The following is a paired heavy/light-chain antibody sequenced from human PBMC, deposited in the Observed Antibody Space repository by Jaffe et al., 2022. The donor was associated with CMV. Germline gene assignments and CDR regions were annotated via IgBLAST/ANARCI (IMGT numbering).Heavy chain of an antibody. V-gene: IGHV4-39*01. CDR1: GGSISSPDYY. CDR3: ARQSPTIEVVPGARASWFDP. Sequence: QLQLQESGPGLVKPSETLSLTCTVSGGSISSPDYYWGWIRQPPGKGLEWFGTISYSGDTYYNPSLKSRVTISIDTSKNQFSLKLSSVTAADTAVYYCARQSPTIEVVPGARASWFDPWGQGTLVTVSS. CDR2: ISYSGDT. D-gene: IGHD2-2*01. J-gene: IGHJ5*02.
Light chain of an antibody. CDR3: GTCDSSLSAWV. V-gene: IGLV1-51*01. CDR2: DNN. CDR1: SSNIGNNY. Sequence: QSVLTQPPSVSAAPGQKVTISCSGRSSNIGNNYISWYQRLPGTAPKLLIYDNNKRPSGIPDRFSGSKSGTSAALGITGLQTGDEADYYCGTCDSSLSAWVFGGGTKLTVL. J-gene: IGLJ3*02.